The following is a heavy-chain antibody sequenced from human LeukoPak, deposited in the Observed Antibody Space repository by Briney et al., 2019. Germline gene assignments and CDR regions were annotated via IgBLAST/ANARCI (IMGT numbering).Heavy chain of an antibody. CDR1: VDTFRTYI. CDR3: ARDRLGRVLLPYFDS. D-gene: IGHD2-15*01. J-gene: IGHJ4*02. V-gene: IGHV1-69*06. Sequence: SVKVSCKPSVDTFRTYILCCLRQAPGQGGEWVGGVIPVVVAPHYAQTFQARVAISADKSTRTSYIVLNNLTTEATALLNSARDRLGRVLLPYFDSSGQGTLFTVSS. CDR2: VIPVVVAP.